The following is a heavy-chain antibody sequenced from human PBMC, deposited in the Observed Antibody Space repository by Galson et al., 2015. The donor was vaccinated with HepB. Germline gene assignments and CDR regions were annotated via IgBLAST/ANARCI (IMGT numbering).Heavy chain of an antibody. D-gene: IGHD3-3*01. V-gene: IGHV3-48*01. Sequence: SLRLSCAASGFTFNNYDMNWVRQAPGKGLEWVSYISRSSGAIYYTDSVKGRFTIARDNAKNSLSLQMNSLRVEDTAVYYCVREIGVWGQGTLVTVSS. CDR3: VREIGV. CDR1: GFTFNNYD. CDR2: ISRSSGAI. J-gene: IGHJ4*02.